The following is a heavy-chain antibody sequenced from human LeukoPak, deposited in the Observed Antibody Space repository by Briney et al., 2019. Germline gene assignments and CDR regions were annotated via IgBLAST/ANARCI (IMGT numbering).Heavy chain of an antibody. CDR3: ARVIAAAGTDYFDY. D-gene: IGHD6-13*01. Sequence: VASVKVSCKASGYTFTSYGISWVRQAPGQGLEWMGWISAYNGNTNYAQKLQGRVTMTTDTSTSTAYMELRSLRSDDTAVYYCARVIAAAGTDYFDYWGQGTLVTVSS. J-gene: IGHJ4*02. V-gene: IGHV1-18*01. CDR1: GYTFTSYG. CDR2: ISAYNGNT.